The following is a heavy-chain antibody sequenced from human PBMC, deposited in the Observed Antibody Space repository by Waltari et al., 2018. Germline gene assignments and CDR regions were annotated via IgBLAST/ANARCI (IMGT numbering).Heavy chain of an antibody. Sequence: EVQLVESGGGLIQPGGSLRPACSAAWLPAVNNFMMWFRQAPGKGLEWVSLIYSGGSTYYADSVKGRFTISRDYSENTLYLQMNSLRGEDTAVYYCARDRHCSSSGCSGLWGQGTLVTVSS. CDR1: WLPAVNNF. J-gene: IGHJ4*02. V-gene: IGHV3-53*01. CDR2: IYSGGST. CDR3: ARDRHCSSSGCSGL. D-gene: IGHD2-2*01.